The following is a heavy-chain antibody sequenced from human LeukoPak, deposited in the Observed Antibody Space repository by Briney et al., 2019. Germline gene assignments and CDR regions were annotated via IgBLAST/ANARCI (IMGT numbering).Heavy chain of an antibody. J-gene: IGHJ4*02. V-gene: IGHV1-24*01. D-gene: IGHD1-26*01. CDR1: GTYSLNELS. CDR3: ATLLGETYFFDF. CDR2: FDPEDGET. Sequence: ASVKVSCKVSGTYSLNELSMHRVRQAPGKGLEWMGGFDPEDGETIYAQSFKGRVTVTEDTSTDTVYMDLSSLRSEDTAVYYCATLLGETYFFDFWGQGTLVTASS.